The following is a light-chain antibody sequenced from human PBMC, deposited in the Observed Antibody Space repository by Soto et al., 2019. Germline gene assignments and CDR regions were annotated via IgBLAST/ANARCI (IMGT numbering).Light chain of an antibody. J-gene: IGKJ2*01. CDR1: QRMTNNF. CDR2: GAS. CDR3: QQYGRSPFT. V-gene: IGKV3-20*01. Sequence: EIVLTQSQDTLSLSPVERVTLSCRASQRMTNNFLAWFQQKPGLAPRLLIHGASTRASGVPDRFTGGGSGTDFVLTISRVDPEDFAVYYCQQYGRSPFTFGQGTKLQIK.